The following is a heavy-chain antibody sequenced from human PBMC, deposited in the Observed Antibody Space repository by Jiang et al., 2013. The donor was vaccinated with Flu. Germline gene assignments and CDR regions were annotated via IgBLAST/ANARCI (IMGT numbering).Heavy chain of an antibody. CDR2: IYYSGST. D-gene: IGHD6-13*01. CDR3: ARAPRGIAAAGPESDAFDI. V-gene: IGHV4-59*01. CDR1: GGSISSYY. J-gene: IGHJ3*02. Sequence: TLSLTCTVSGGSISSYYWSWIRQPPGKGLEWIGYIYYSGSTNYNPSLKSRVTISVDTSKNQFSLKLSSVTAADTAVYYCARAPRGIAAAGPESDAFDIWGQGTMVTVSS.